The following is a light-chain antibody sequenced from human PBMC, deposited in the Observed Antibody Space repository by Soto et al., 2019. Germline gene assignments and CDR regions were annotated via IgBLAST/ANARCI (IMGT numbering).Light chain of an antibody. CDR2: GAS. CDR1: QSVSSSY. J-gene: IGKJ1*01. Sequence: EIVLTQSPGTLSLSPGETATLSCRASQSVSSSYLAWYQQKPGQAPRLLIYGASSRATGIPDRFSGSGSGTDFTLTISRLEPEDFAVYYSQQYGSSPWTFGQGTKVEIK. V-gene: IGKV3-20*01. CDR3: QQYGSSPWT.